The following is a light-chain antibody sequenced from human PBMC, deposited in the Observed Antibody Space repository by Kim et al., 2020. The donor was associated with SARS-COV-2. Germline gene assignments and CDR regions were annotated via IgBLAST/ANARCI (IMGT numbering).Light chain of an antibody. V-gene: IGLV3-1*01. CDR1: KLGDKY. CDR3: QAWDSSTARVV. Sequence: SYELTQPPSVSVSPGQTASITCSGDKLGDKYACWYQQKPGQSPVLVIYQDSKRPSGNPERFSGSNPGHTATLTISGTQAMDEADYYCQAWDSSTARVVFG. J-gene: IGLJ2*01. CDR2: QDS.